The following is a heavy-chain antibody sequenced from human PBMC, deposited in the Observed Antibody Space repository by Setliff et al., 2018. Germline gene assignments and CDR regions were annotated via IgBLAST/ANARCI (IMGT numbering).Heavy chain of an antibody. V-gene: IGHV3-7*03. CDR3: AREVWNYYDKSWSGYADH. CDR1: GITLSSYG. D-gene: IGHD3-3*01. J-gene: IGHJ4*02. Sequence: GSLRLSCAASGITLSSYGMDWVRQAPGKGLEWVADIRQDGTNKYYADSVKGRFTISRDNAKNSLYLQMNSLRAEDTALYYCAREVWNYYDKSWSGYADHWGQGTLVTVS. CDR2: IRQDGTNK.